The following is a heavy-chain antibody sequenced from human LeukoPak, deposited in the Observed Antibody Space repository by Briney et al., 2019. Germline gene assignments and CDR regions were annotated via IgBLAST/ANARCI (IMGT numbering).Heavy chain of an antibody. CDR1: GFTFNNYG. Sequence: GGSLRLSCAASGFTFNNYGMHWVRRAPGKGLEWVAVISYDGRNIHYPDSVKGRFTISRDISTDTLWLQMDSLRTEDTAVYYCAKGPLRGTAAAIDYWGQGTLVTVSS. V-gene: IGHV3-30*18. D-gene: IGHD2-2*01. CDR3: AKGPLRGTAAAIDY. CDR2: ISYDGRNI. J-gene: IGHJ4*02.